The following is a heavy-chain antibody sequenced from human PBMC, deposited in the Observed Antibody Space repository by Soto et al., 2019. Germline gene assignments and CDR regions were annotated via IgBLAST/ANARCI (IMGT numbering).Heavy chain of an antibody. Sequence: EVQLVESGGGLVQPGGSLRLACVASGFTYTNTYWMSWFRQAPGKGLEWVANIKQDGSEKSHLDSVKGRFTITRDKVKNSVYLQMNSLRVEDTAVYYCASGGYSYLFDYWGQGTVVTVSS. CDR2: IKQDGSEK. V-gene: IGHV3-7*03. J-gene: IGHJ4*02. CDR1: GFTYTNTYW. D-gene: IGHD5-18*01. CDR3: ASGGYSYLFDY.